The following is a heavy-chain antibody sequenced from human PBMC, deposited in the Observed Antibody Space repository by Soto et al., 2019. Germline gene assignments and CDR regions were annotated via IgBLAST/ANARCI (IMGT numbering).Heavy chain of an antibody. J-gene: IGHJ4*02. V-gene: IGHV3-66*01. CDR1: GFTVSSNY. Sequence: GGSLRLSCAASGFTVSSNYMSWVRQAPGKGPDWVSLISSGGSAYYADSVKGRFTISRDTSKNTLSLQMNSLRVEDTAVYYCVRGEIRPRFDYWGQGTLVTVSS. CDR2: ISSGGSA. CDR3: VRGEIRPRFDY. D-gene: IGHD4-17*01.